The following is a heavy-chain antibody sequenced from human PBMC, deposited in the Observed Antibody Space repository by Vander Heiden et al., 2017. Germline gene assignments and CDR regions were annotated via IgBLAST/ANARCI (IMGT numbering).Heavy chain of an antibody. CDR3: TTDCPPTVTTWAY. D-gene: IGHD4-17*01. V-gene: IGHV3-15*07. Sequence: EVQLVESGGGLVKPGGSLRLSCAASGFIFSNAWMNWVRQAPGKGLGWVGRIKSKTDGGTTDYAAPVKGRFTISRDDSKNTLYLQMNSLKTEDTAVYYCTTDCPPTVTTWAYWGQGTLVTVSS. CDR2: IKSKTDGGTT. CDR1: GFIFSNAW. J-gene: IGHJ4*02.